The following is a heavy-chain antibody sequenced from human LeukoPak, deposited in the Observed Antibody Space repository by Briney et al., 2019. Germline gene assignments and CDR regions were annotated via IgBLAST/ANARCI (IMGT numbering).Heavy chain of an antibody. D-gene: IGHD3-22*01. V-gene: IGHV3-66*01. J-gene: IGHJ4*02. CDR3: ARNLYYYDGSGYYYY. Sequence: GGSLRLSCAVSGFTVSSNYMSWVRQAPGKGLEWVSAIYTGGSTYYAGSVKGRFTISRDNSKNTLYLQMNSLRAEDTAVYYCARNLYYYDGSGYYYYWGQGTLVTVSS. CDR2: IYTGGST. CDR1: GFTVSSNY.